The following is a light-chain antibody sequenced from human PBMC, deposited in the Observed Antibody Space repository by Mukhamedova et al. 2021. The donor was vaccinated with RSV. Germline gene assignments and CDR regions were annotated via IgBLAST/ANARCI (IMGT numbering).Light chain of an antibody. Sequence: WYQRRVHGAIPNLLIYGASTLQSGVPSRFSGSGSGTDFTPTISSLQPEDVATYYCQSYKAFGPGTNVQIK. V-gene: IGKV1-27*01. J-gene: IGKJ1*01. CDR3: QSYKA. CDR2: GAS.